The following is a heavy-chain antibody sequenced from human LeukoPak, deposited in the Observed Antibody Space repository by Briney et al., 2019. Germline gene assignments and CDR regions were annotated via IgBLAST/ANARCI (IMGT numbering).Heavy chain of an antibody. J-gene: IGHJ4*02. CDR2: INSGGDYK. D-gene: IGHD3-9*01. CDR1: GFTFNTFN. V-gene: IGHV3-21*01. CDR3: ARGHYDVLASSYKWTTDY. Sequence: GALRLSCAASGFTFNTFNMNWFRQAPGKGLEWVSSINSGGDYKYYADSVKGRFTTSRDNAKTSLSLQLHSLRVEDTAIYYCARGHYDVLASSYKWTTDYWGQGTLVTVSS.